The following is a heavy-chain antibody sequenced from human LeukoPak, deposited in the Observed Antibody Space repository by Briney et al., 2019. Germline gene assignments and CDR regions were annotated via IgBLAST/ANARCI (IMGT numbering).Heavy chain of an antibody. CDR2: IYPGDSDT. CDR1: GYSFTSYW. Sequence: GESLKISCKGSGYSFTSYWIGWVRQMPGKGLEWMGIIYPGDSDTRYSPSFQGQVTISADKSISTAYLQWSSLKASDTAMYYCARSFARSGSYYESPVDYWGQGTLVTVSS. CDR3: ARSFARSGSYYESPVDY. J-gene: IGHJ4*02. V-gene: IGHV5-51*01. D-gene: IGHD1-26*01.